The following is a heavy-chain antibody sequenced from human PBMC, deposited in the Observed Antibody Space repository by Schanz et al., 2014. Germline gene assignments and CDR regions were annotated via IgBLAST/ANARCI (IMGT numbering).Heavy chain of an antibody. J-gene: IGHJ6*02. D-gene: IGHD3-22*01. CDR2: ISYDRRNK. CDR1: GFSFSGFG. V-gene: IGHV3-30*18. CDR3: AKDHFGHYDSSGCSDCYYYGMDV. Sequence: QVQLVESGGGVVRPGRSLRLSCAGSGFSFSGFGMHWVRQAPGKGLEWAAVISYDRRNKYFADSVKVRFTISRDNSKNTLFLQVNSLRAEDTAVYYCAKDHFGHYDSSGCSDCYYYGMDVWGQGTTVTVSS.